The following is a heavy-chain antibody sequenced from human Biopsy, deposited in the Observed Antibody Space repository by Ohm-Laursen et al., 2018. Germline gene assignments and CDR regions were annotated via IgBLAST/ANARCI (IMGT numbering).Heavy chain of an antibody. Sequence: SLRLSCAASGFTFSKFSMIWVRQAPGKGLEWVSSISGTRNYIYYRDSVKGRFTISRDNSNNSLYLQMNSLRAEDTAVYYCARDYPSYSSGWYRESPIQCWGQGTLVTVSS. V-gene: IGHV3-21*01. CDR1: GFTFSKFS. CDR2: ISGTRNYI. J-gene: IGHJ4*02. D-gene: IGHD6-19*01. CDR3: ARDYPSYSSGWYRESPIQC.